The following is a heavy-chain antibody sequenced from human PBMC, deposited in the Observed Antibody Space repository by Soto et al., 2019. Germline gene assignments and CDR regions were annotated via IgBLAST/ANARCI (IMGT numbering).Heavy chain of an antibody. CDR3: ARSSGSAYWFDP. CDR1: VYTFTSYG. Sequence: QVKLVQSGAEVKKPGASVKVSCKASVYTFTSYGISWVRQAPGQGLEGMGWISAYNGNTNYAQKLQDRVTMTTDTSTTTAYMELRSLRSDDTAVYYCARSSGSAYWFDPWGQGTLVTVSS. J-gene: IGHJ5*02. CDR2: ISAYNGNT. D-gene: IGHD6-6*01. V-gene: IGHV1-18*01.